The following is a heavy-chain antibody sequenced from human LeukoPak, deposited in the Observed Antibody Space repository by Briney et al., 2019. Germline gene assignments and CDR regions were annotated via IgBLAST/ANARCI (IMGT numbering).Heavy chain of an antibody. J-gene: IGHJ4*02. CDR2: IYPGDSDT. CDR3: ARRGYCATTTCYRLFDY. CDR1: GYSFTNYW. V-gene: IGHV5-51*01. Sequence: GESLKISCKGSGYSFTNYWIGWVRQMPGKGLEWMGIIYPGDSDTRYSPSFQGQVTISADKSTTTAYLQWSSLKASDTAMYYCARRGYCATTTCYRLFDYWGQGTLVTVSS. D-gene: IGHD2-2*01.